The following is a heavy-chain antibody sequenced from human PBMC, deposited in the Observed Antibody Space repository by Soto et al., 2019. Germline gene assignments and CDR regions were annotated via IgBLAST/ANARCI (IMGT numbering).Heavy chain of an antibody. V-gene: IGHV3-13*04. J-gene: IGHJ4*02. CDR1: GFTFSIYD. CDR3: AKDYGDDIHFDY. CDR2: IGTAGGT. Sequence: LSCAASGFTFSIYDMHWVRQVTGKGLEWVSGIGTAGGTYYADSVKGRFTISRDNSKNTLYLQMNNLRAEDTAMYYCAKDYGDDIHFDYWGQGTLVTVSS. D-gene: IGHD4-17*01.